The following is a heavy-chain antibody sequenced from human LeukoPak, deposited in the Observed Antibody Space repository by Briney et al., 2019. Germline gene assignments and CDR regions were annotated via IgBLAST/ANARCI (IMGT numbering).Heavy chain of an antibody. V-gene: IGHV3-74*01. J-gene: IGHJ4*02. CDR2: INTDGSNT. CDR3: AKDSGAAAASFDY. CDR1: GFTFSSYW. Sequence: GGSLRLSCTASGFTFSSYWMHWVRQAPGKGLVWVSRINTDGSNTRNADSVKGRFTISRDNAKNTLYLQMNSLRAEDTAVYYCAKDSGAAAASFDYWGQGTLVTVSS. D-gene: IGHD6-13*01.